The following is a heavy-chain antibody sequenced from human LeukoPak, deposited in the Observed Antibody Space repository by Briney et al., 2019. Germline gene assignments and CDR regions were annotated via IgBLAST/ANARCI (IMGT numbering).Heavy chain of an antibody. CDR1: GGSISSYY. CDR2: IYYSGST. J-gene: IGHJ4*02. Sequence: SETLSLTCTASGGSISSYYWSWIRQPPGKGLEWIGYIYYSGSTNYNPSLKSRVTISVDTSKNQFSLKLSSVTAADTAVYYCARDSGSYYFDYWGQGTLVTVSS. D-gene: IGHD1-26*01. V-gene: IGHV4-59*01. CDR3: ARDSGSYYFDY.